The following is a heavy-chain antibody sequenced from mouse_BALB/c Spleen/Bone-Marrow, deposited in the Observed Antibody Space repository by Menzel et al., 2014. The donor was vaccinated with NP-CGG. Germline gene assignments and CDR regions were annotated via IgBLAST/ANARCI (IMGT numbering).Heavy chain of an antibody. CDR1: GFNIKDTY. CDR2: IDPANGNT. J-gene: IGHJ2*01. D-gene: IGHD1-1*01. CDR3: ARYYYGFYFDY. Sequence: VQLQQSGAELVKPGASVKLSCTASGFNIKDTYMHWVKQRPEQGLEWIGRIDPANGNTKYDPKFQGKATITADTSSNTAYLQPSGLTSEDTAVYYCARYYYGFYFDYWGQGTTLTVSS. V-gene: IGHV14-3*02.